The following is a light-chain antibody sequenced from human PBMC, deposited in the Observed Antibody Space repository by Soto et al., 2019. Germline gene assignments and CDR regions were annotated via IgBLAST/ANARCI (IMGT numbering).Light chain of an antibody. CDR3: SSYTTSTTLGVI. Sequence: QSALTQPASVPGSPGQSITISCTGTSSDVGGYKYVSWYQQHPDKAPKLMIYDVSNRPSGVSNRFSGSKSGNTASLTISGLQAEDEADYYCSSYTTSTTLGVIFGGGTKLTVL. V-gene: IGLV2-14*01. CDR1: SSDVGGYKY. J-gene: IGLJ2*01. CDR2: DVS.